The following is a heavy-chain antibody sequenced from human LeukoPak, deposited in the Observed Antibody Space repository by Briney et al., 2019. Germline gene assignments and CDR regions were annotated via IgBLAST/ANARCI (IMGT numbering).Heavy chain of an antibody. J-gene: IGHJ3*01. CDR2: IYADGYT. CDR1: GISVSNDY. Sequence: GGSLRLSCAASGISVSNDYMSWVRQAPGKGLEWVSAIYADGYTRDAASVKGRFSISRHNSKNTVYLQMDNLRPEDTAVYYCARDRRGEKDFGVWGPGTMVTVSS. V-gene: IGHV3-53*04. CDR3: ARDRRGEKDFGV.